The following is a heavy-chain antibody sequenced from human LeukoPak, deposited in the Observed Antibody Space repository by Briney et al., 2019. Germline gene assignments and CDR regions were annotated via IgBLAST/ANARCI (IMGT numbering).Heavy chain of an antibody. CDR3: ATNGATISSGWYGVDY. Sequence: GGSLRLSCAASGFTFSSYSMNWVRQAPWKGLEWVSSISSSSSYIYYADSVKGRFTISRDNAKNSLYLQMNSLRAEDTAVYYCATNGATISSGWYGVDYWGQGTLVTVSS. CDR1: GFTFSSYS. J-gene: IGHJ4*02. V-gene: IGHV3-21*01. D-gene: IGHD6-19*01. CDR2: ISSSSSYI.